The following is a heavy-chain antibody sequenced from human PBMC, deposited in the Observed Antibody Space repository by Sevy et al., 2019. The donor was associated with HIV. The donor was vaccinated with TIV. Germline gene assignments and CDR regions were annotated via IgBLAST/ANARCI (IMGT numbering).Heavy chain of an antibody. Sequence: ASVKVSCRATEYPFTTYSIDWFRQVAGWWFEWLGWLRPNSRETAYAPSFHGRLTFTRDTSKGTAYMELSSLTSDDTAIYYYARWGGESMDRFDVWGRGTMVTVSS. V-gene: IGHV1-8*01. J-gene: IGHJ3*01. D-gene: IGHD3-10*01. CDR3: ARWGGESMDRFDV. CDR1: EYPFTTYS. CDR2: LRPNSRET.